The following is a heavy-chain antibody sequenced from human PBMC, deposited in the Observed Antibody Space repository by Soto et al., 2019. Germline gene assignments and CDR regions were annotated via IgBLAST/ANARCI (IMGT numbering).Heavy chain of an antibody. V-gene: IGHV1-18*01. Sequence: QVQLVQSGAEVKKPGASVKVSCKASGYTFTNYGISWVRQAPGQGLEWMGWISANNGNTNYEQKLQGRVTMTTDTSTSKAYMALRSLRSDDTAVYYCARDRGSYALDYWGQGPLVTVSS. J-gene: IGHJ4*02. CDR3: ARDRGSYALDY. CDR2: ISANNGNT. D-gene: IGHD1-26*01. CDR1: GYTFTNYG.